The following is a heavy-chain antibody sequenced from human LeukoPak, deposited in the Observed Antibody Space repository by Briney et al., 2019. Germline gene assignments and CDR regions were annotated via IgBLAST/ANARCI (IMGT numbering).Heavy chain of an antibody. V-gene: IGHV3-23*01. CDR1: GFTFTTYA. CDR3: ANGRIAVAGRDY. D-gene: IGHD6-19*01. CDR2: ISGSGGST. Sequence: GGSLRLSCAASGFTFTTYAMSWVRQAPGKGLEWVSAISGSGGSTYYADSVKGRFTISRDNSKNTLYLQMNSLRAEDTAVYYCANGRIAVAGRDYWGQGTLVTVSS. J-gene: IGHJ4*02.